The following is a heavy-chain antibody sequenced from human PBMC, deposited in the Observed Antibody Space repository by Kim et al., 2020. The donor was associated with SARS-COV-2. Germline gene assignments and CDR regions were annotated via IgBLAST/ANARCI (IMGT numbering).Heavy chain of an antibody. CDR2: INAGNGNT. Sequence: ASVKVSCKASGYTFTSYAMHWVRQAPGQRLEWMGWINAGNGNTKYSQKFQGRVTITRDTSASTAYMELSSLRSEDTAVYYCARGPDIVVVPAAMGYYYGMDVWGQGTTVTVSS. CDR3: ARGPDIVVVPAAMGYYYGMDV. D-gene: IGHD2-2*01. V-gene: IGHV1-3*01. J-gene: IGHJ6*02. CDR1: GYTFTSYA.